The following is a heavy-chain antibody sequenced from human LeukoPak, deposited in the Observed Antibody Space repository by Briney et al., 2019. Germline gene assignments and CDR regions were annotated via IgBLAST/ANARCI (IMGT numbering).Heavy chain of an antibody. CDR2: IYHSGST. V-gene: IGHV4-30-2*01. D-gene: IGHD1-26*01. J-gene: IGHJ5*02. CDR1: GVSISSGGYS. Sequence: PSETLSLTCAVSGVSISSGGYSWSWIRQPPGKGLEWIGYIYHSGSTYYNPSLKSRVTISVDRSKNQFSLKLSSVTAADTAVYYCARWLFQLGFVDTWGQGTLVTVSS. CDR3: ARWLFQLGFVDT.